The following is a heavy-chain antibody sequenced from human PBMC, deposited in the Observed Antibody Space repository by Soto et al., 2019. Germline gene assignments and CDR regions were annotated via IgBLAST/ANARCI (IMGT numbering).Heavy chain of an antibody. Sequence: SQTLSLTCCVPGASISSYYWSWIRQPPGKGLEWIGYIFYSGRSGSTNYNPSLKSRVTMSVETSKNQLSLTLSSVTAADTAVSYCARTALGWFDPWGEGTMVTVSS. CDR3: ARTALGWFDP. D-gene: IGHD2-21*02. J-gene: IGHJ5*02. V-gene: IGHV4-59*01. CDR1: GASISSYY. CDR2: IFYSGRSGST.